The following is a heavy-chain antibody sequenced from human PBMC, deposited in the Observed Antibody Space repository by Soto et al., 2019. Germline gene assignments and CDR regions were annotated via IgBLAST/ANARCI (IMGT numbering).Heavy chain of an antibody. D-gene: IGHD3-10*01. Sequence: GASVKVSCKASGYTFTAYYMHWVRQAPGQGLEWMGGINPNSGRTNYAQKFQGRVTITRDTSISTAYMELSRLRSDDTAVYYCASLSITMVRGVISPHDYWGQGTLVTVSS. V-gene: IGHV1-2*02. J-gene: IGHJ4*02. CDR2: INPNSGRT. CDR1: GYTFTAYY. CDR3: ASLSITMVRGVISPHDY.